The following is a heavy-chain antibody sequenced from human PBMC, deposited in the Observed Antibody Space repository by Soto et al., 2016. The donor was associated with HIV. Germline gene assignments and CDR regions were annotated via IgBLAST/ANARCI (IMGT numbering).Heavy chain of an antibody. D-gene: IGHD4-17*01. J-gene: IGHJ4*02. CDR2: ISTYNGDT. Sequence: QVQLVQSGAEVKKPGASVKVSCEASGYTFNSYGMSWVRQAPGQGLEWMGWISTYNGDTKYAQKLQGRVTMTTDTSTSTAYMELRSLRSDDTAVYYCARDLRATVVTPLFDYWGQGTLVTVSS. CDR3: ARDLRATVVTPLFDY. V-gene: IGHV1-18*01. CDR1: GYTFNSYG.